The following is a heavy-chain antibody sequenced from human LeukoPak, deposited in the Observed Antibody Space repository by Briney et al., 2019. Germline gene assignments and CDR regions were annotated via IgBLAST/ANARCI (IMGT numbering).Heavy chain of an antibody. J-gene: IGHJ4*02. CDR1: GFAFSSYS. CDR3: ARGALGAVAGYFDY. CDR2: INWNGGST. V-gene: IGHV3-20*04. D-gene: IGHD6-19*01. Sequence: GGSLRLSCAASGFAFSSYSMNWVRQAPGKGLEWVSGINWNGGSTGYADSVKGRFTISRDNAKNSLYLQMNSLRAEDTALYYCARGALGAVAGYFDYWGQGTLVTVSS.